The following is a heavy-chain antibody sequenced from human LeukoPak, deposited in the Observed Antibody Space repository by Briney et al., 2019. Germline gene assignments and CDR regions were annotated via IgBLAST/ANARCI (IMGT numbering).Heavy chain of an antibody. CDR2: VYYGRSP. Sequence: SETLSLTCTVSGDSISRSTYYWAWIRQPPGKGLEWIGSVYYGRSPYFNPSLESRATISVDTSKNHFTLKMSSVTAADTAVYYCARSSGTGTFSYWGQGTLVTVSS. CDR1: GDSISRSTYY. V-gene: IGHV4-39*02. J-gene: IGHJ4*02. CDR3: ARSSGTGTFSY. D-gene: IGHD6-25*01.